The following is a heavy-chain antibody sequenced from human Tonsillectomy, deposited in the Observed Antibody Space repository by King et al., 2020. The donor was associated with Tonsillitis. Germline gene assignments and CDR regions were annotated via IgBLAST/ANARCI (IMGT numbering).Heavy chain of an antibody. CDR2: ISWNSGII. Sequence: IHWVRQVPVKFLEWVSGISWNSGIIGYADSLKCRFTITSYNAKNSLYLQINSLRAEDTDLYYCAKDKEDYNYMDVWGKGTTVTV. J-gene: IGHJ6*03. CDR3: AKDKEDYNYMDV. V-gene: IGHV3-9*01.